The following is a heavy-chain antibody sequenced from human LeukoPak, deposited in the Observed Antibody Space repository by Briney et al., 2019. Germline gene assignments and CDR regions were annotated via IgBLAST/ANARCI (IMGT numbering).Heavy chain of an antibody. Sequence: SETLSLTCTVSGGSISSSSYYWGWIRQPPGKGLEWIGSIYYSGSTYYNPSLKSRVTISVDTSKNQFSLKLSSVTAADTAVYYCARVPLLWFGESPTPYFDYWGQGTLVTVSS. CDR1: GGSISSSSYY. J-gene: IGHJ4*02. CDR3: ARVPLLWFGESPTPYFDY. CDR2: IYYSGST. D-gene: IGHD3-10*01. V-gene: IGHV4-39*07.